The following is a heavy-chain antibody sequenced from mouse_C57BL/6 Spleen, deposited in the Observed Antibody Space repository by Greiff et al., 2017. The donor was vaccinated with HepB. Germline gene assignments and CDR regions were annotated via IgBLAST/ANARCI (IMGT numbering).Heavy chain of an antibody. CDR3: ARTHHVTTVIATVVRGYFDY. Sequence: VQLQQPGAELVKPGASVKMSCKASGYTFTSDWITWVKQRPGQGLEWIGDIYPGSGSTNYNEKFKSKATLTVDTSSSTAYMQLSSLTSEDSAVYYCARTHHVTTVIATVVRGYFDYWGEGTTLTVAS. CDR2: IYPGSGST. D-gene: IGHD1-1*01. J-gene: IGHJ2*01. CDR1: GYTFTSDW. V-gene: IGHV1-55*01.